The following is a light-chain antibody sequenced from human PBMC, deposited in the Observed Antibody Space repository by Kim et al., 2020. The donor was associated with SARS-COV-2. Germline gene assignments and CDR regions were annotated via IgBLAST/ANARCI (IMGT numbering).Light chain of an antibody. V-gene: IGLV3-1*01. CDR2: QDI. CDR3: QAWDSSVV. Sequence: VSVSPGQTASITCSGDKLGDKYACWYQQKPGQSPGLVIYQDIKRPSGIPERFSGSNSGNTATLTIGGSQAMDEADYYCQAWDSSVVFGGGTQLTVL. CDR1: KLGDKY. J-gene: IGLJ2*01.